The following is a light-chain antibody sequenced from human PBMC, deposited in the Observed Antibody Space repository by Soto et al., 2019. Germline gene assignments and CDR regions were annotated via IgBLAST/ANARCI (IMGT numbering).Light chain of an antibody. V-gene: IGKV3-20*01. CDR2: GAS. CDR1: QSVTSDY. Sequence: EIVLTQSPGTLSLSPGERATLSCRASQSVTSDYLAWYQQKPGQTPRLLVYGASSSATGISDRFSGSGSGTYFTLTISRPEPEDFAVYYCQQYGSAPRTFGQGTKVEIK. CDR3: QQYGSAPRT. J-gene: IGKJ1*01.